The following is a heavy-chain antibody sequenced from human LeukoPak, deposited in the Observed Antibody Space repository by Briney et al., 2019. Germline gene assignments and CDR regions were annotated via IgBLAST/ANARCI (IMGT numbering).Heavy chain of an antibody. CDR1: GYSFTSYW. V-gene: IGHV5-51*01. CDR2: IYPGDSDT. CDR3: ARRGSCSWYQLGNNWFDP. D-gene: IGHD6-19*01. J-gene: IGHJ5*02. Sequence: GESLKISCEGAGYSFTSYWIGWVRQMPGKGLEWMGIIYPGDSDTRYSPSFQGQVTISADKSISTAYLQWSSLKASDTAMYYCARRGSCSWYQLGNNWFDPWGQGTLVTVSS.